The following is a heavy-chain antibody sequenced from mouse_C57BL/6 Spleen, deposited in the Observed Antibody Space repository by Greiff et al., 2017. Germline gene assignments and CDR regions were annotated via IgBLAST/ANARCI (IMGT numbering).Heavy chain of an antibody. CDR1: GFTFSDYG. V-gene: IGHV5-15*01. D-gene: IGHD2-5*01. Sequence: EVHLVESGGGLVQPGGSLKLSCAASGFTFSDYGMAWVRQAPRKGPEWVAFISNLAYSIYYADTVTGRFTISRENAKNTLYLEMSSLRSEDTAMYYCARHSNSLAMDYWGQGTSVTVSS. CDR3: ARHSNSLAMDY. CDR2: ISNLAYSI. J-gene: IGHJ4*01.